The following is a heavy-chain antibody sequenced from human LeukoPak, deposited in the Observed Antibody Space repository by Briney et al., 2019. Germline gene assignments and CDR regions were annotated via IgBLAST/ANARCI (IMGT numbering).Heavy chain of an antibody. J-gene: IGHJ5*02. CDR2: ISSSSTI. V-gene: IGHV3-48*04. CDR3: ARDGYYGSGSYPNWFDP. CDR1: GFTFSSYS. Sequence: GGSLRLSCAASGFTFSSYSMNWVRQAPGKGLEWVSYISSSSTIYYADSVKGRFTISRDNAKNSLYLQMNSLRAEDTAVYYCARDGYYGSGSYPNWFDPWGQGTLVTVSS. D-gene: IGHD3-10*01.